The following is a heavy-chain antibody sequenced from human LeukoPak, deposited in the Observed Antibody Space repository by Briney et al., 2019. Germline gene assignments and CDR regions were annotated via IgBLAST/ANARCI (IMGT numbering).Heavy chain of an antibody. V-gene: IGHV3-30*18. Sequence: GRSLRLSCAASGFTFSSYGMHWVRQAPGKGLEWVAVISYDGSNKYYADSVKGRFTISRDNSKNTLILQMNSLRVEDTAVYYCAKRSGLTFGYFDLWGRGILVIVSS. CDR2: ISYDGSNK. CDR3: AKRSGLTFGYFDL. CDR1: GFTFSSYG. J-gene: IGHJ2*01. D-gene: IGHD3-10*01.